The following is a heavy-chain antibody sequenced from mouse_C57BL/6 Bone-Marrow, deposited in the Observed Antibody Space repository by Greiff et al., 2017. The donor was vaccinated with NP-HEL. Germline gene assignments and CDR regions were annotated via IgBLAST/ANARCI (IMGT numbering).Heavy chain of an antibody. Sequence: VQLQQSGPELVKPGASVKISCKASGYAFSSSWMNWVKQRPGKGLEWIGRIYPGDGDTNYNGKFKGKATLTADKSSSTAYMQLSSLTSEDSAVYFCAKNGYGNYVNWYFDVWGTGTTVTVSS. V-gene: IGHV1-82*01. CDR1: GYAFSSSW. CDR3: AKNGYGNYVNWYFDV. J-gene: IGHJ1*03. CDR2: IYPGDGDT. D-gene: IGHD2-1*01.